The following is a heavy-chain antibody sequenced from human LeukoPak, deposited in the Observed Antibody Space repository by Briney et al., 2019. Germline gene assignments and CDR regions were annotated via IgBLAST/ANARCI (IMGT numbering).Heavy chain of an antibody. D-gene: IGHD3-10*01. CDR1: GFTFSSYS. Sequence: GGSLRLSCAASGFTFSSYSMNWVXXAXXXXXXXXXXXXXXSSYIYYADSVKGRFTISRDNAKNSLYLQMNSLRAEDTAVYYCARDDDGSGSYYNSDRGMDVWGQGTTVTVSS. J-gene: IGHJ6*02. CDR3: ARDDDGSGSYYNSDRGMDV. CDR2: XXXXSSYI. V-gene: IGHV3-21*01.